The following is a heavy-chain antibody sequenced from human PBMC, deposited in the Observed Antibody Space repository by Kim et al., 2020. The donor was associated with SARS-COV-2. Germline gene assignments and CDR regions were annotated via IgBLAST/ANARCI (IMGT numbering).Heavy chain of an antibody. V-gene: IGHV4-4*02. CDR2: IYHSGST. D-gene: IGHD6-19*01. CDR3: ARIAVAGYYYYYGMDV. CDR1: GGSISSSNW. J-gene: IGHJ6*02. Sequence: SETLSLTCAVSGGSISSSNWWSWVRQPPGKGLEWIGEIYHSGSTNYNPSLKSRVTISVDKSKNQFSLKLSSVTAADTAVYYCARIAVAGYYYYYGMDVWGQGTTVTVSS.